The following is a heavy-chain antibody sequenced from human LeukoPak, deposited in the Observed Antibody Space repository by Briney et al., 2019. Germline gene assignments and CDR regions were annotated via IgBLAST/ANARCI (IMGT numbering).Heavy chain of an antibody. V-gene: IGHV3-30*09. CDR3: VSPTADYPFLYYFDS. CDR1: GFTFSSYW. J-gene: IGHJ4*02. CDR2: ISSDGNSK. D-gene: IGHD5-12*01. Sequence: PGGSLRLSCAASGFTFSSYWMHWVRQAPGKGLEWVAVISSDGNSKNFALSVKGRFAISRDNSKNTLFLQMDNLRSEDTALYYCVSPTADYPFLYYFDSWGQGTLVTVSS.